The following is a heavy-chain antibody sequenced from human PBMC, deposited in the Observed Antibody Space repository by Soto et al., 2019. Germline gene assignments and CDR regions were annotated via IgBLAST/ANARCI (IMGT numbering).Heavy chain of an antibody. CDR2: IKQDGSEK. D-gene: IGHD5-12*01. Sequence: EVQLVESGGGLVQPGGSLRLSFAASGFTFSSYWMNWVRQAPGKGLEWVANIKQDGSEKYYVDSVKGRFTISRDNAKNSLYLQMNSLRAEDTAVYYCAREGWVWLQIPGAYFDYWGQGTLVTVSS. V-gene: IGHV3-7*05. CDR3: AREGWVWLQIPGAYFDY. J-gene: IGHJ4*02. CDR1: GFTFSSYW.